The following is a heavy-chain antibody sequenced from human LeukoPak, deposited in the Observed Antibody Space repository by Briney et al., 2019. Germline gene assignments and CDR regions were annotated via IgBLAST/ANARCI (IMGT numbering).Heavy chain of an antibody. Sequence: GGSLRLSCAASGFTFSSYSMNWVRQAPGKGLEWVSSISSSSSYIYYADSVKGRFTISRDNAKNSLYLQMNSLRAEDTAVHYCARDLVATVVDVWGKGTTVTVSS. D-gene: IGHD5-12*01. CDR3: ARDLVATVVDV. CDR1: GFTFSSYS. J-gene: IGHJ6*04. V-gene: IGHV3-21*01. CDR2: ISSSSSYI.